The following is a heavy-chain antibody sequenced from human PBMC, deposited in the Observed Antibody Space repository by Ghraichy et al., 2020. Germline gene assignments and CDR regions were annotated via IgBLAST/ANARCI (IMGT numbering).Heavy chain of an antibody. J-gene: IGHJ6*03. CDR2: MYISGST. CDR1: GDSINSGSYY. Sequence: SETLSLTCTVSGDSINSGSYYWSWIRQPAGKRLEWIGRMYISGSTNYNPYLESRVTMSADTSKNQVTLKLRSVTGTDTAIYYCARTSVQYVSDSYYRRDYSHMDVWGKGTTVTVSS. CDR3: ARTSVQYVSDSYYRRDYSHMDV. V-gene: IGHV4-61*02. D-gene: IGHD3-10*01.